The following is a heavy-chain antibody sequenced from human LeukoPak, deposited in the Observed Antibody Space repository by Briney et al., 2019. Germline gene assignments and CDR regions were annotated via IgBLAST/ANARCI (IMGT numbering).Heavy chain of an antibody. CDR1: GFTFSSYS. J-gene: IGHJ5*02. Sequence: GGSLRLSCAASGFTFSSYSMNWVRQAPGKGLEWVSYISSSSTIYYADSVKGRFTISRDNAKNSLYLQMNSLRAEDTAVYYCARDSSSWSNNWFDPWGQGTLVTVSS. D-gene: IGHD6-13*01. CDR3: ARDSSSWSNNWFDP. CDR2: ISSSSTI. V-gene: IGHV3-48*01.